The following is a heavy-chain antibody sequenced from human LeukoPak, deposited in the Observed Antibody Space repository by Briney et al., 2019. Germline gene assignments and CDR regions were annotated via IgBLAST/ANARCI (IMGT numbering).Heavy chain of an antibody. Sequence: ASVKVSCKASGYTFTDYYIHWVRQAPGQGLEWMGWISPNSGGTNYAEKFQGRVTMTRGTSISIAYMELSRLRSDDTAVYYCARVSSEPMGATDYWGQGTLVTVSS. J-gene: IGHJ4*02. V-gene: IGHV1-2*02. D-gene: IGHD1-14*01. CDR1: GYTFTDYY. CDR3: ARVSSEPMGATDY. CDR2: ISPNSGGT.